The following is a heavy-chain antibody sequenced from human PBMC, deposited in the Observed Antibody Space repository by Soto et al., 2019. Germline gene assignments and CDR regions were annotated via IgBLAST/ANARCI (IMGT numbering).Heavy chain of an antibody. CDR2: CSGSEGKT. J-gene: IGHJ1*01. V-gene: IGHV3-23*01. D-gene: IGHD2-15*01. Sequence: ERCLRLSWAASASSFGSYSPGWVRPPPRKWLEWVSTCSGSEGKTFYGNSVKGRFSISRDTSQSTLYLQMNCLRSDATAMYYCARCSYLGYWGQGTRANVAS. CDR3: ARCSYLGY. CDR1: ASSFGSYS.